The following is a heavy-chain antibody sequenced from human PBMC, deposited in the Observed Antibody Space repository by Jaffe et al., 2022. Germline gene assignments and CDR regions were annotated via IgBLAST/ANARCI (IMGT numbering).Heavy chain of an antibody. J-gene: IGHJ4*02. CDR3: TRAWHNWNYARLFDY. CDR2: IRSKAYGGTT. Sequence: EVQLVESGGGLVQPGRSLRLSCTASGFTFGDYAMSWFRQAPGKGLEWVGFIRSKAYGGTTEYAASVKGRFTISRDDSKSIAYLQMNSLKTEDTAVYYCTRAWHNWNYARLFDYWGQGTLVTVSS. D-gene: IGHD1-7*01. V-gene: IGHV3-49*03. CDR1: GFTFGDYA.